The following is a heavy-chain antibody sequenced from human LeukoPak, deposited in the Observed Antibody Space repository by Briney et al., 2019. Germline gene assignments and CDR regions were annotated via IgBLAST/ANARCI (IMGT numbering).Heavy chain of an antibody. V-gene: IGHV1-3*01. J-gene: IGHJ5*02. CDR1: GYTFTSYA. D-gene: IGHD5-18*01. Sequence: GASVKVSCKASGYTFTSYAMHWVRQAPGQRLEWMGWINAGNGNTKYSQKFQGRVTITRDTSASTAYMELSSLRPEDTAVYYCAREKRGYSYGYWFDPWGQGTLVTVSS. CDR2: INAGNGNT. CDR3: AREKRGYSYGYWFDP.